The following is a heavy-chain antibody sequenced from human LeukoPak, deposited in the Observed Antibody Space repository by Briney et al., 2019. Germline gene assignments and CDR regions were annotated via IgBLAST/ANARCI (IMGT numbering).Heavy chain of an antibody. CDR2: IYSGGST. D-gene: IGHD3-10*01. Sequence: GGSLRLSCAASGFTVSSNYMSWVRQAPGKGLEWVSVIYSGGSTYYADSVKGRFTISRDNSKNTLYLQMDGLRAEDTAVYYCARNTMVRGEGSDYYYYYGMDVWGQGTTVTVSS. CDR3: ARNTMVRGEGSDYYYYYGMDV. V-gene: IGHV3-53*01. J-gene: IGHJ6*02. CDR1: GFTVSSNY.